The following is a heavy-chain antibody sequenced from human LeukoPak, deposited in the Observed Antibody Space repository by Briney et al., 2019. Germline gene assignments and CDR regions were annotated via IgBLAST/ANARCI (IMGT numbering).Heavy chain of an antibody. Sequence: TLSLTCTVSGGSISSGGYYWSWIRQPPGKGLEWIGYIYHSGSTYYNPSLKSRVTISVDRSKNQFSLKLSSVTAADTAVYYCARALSAMVTDPVLDHYYGMDVWGQGTTVTVSS. CDR3: ARALSAMVTDPVLDHYYGMDV. D-gene: IGHD5-18*01. V-gene: IGHV4-30-2*01. CDR1: GGSISSGGYY. CDR2: IYHSGST. J-gene: IGHJ6*02.